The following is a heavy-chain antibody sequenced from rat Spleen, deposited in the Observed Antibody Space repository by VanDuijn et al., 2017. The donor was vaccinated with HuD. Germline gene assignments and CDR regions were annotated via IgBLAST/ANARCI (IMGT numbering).Heavy chain of an antibody. CDR2: IVTSGGTT. CDR1: GFTFSDHY. V-gene: IGHV5-27*01. CDR3: TTGVYPGNFDY. D-gene: IGHD1-4*01. Sequence: EVQLVEFGGGLVQPGRSLKLSCAASGFTFSDHYMAWVRQAPKKGLEWVASIVTSGGTTYYRDSVKGRFTVSRDNAKSTLYLQMDSLRSEDTATYSCTTGVYPGNFDYWGQGVMVTVSS. J-gene: IGHJ2*01.